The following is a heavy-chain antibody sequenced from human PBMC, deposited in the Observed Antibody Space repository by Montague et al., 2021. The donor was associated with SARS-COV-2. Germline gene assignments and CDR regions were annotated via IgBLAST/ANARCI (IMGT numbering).Heavy chain of an antibody. CDR1: GGSTSSYY. CDR2: LYYSGST. J-gene: IGHJ6*03. CDR3: ARHPPGYRYFYCLDV. V-gene: IGHV4-59*01. D-gene: IGHD1-1*01. Sequence: SETLSLTCTVSGGSTSSYYWSWIRQPPGKGLEWIGYLYYSGSTNYNPSLKSRVTISVDTSKNQFSLRLNSVTAADTAVYYCARHPPGYRYFYCLDVWGKGTTVTVSS.